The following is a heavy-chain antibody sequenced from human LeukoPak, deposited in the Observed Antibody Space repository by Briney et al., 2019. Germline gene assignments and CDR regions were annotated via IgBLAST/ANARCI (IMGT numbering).Heavy chain of an antibody. D-gene: IGHD3-10*01. Sequence: GGSLRLSCAASGFTFDDYAMHWVRQAPGKGLEWVSGISWNSGSIGYADSVKGRFTISRDNAKNSLYLQMNSLRAEDTALYYCAKDNLYVVRGALDYWGQGTLITVSS. CDR3: AKDNLYVVRGALDY. J-gene: IGHJ4*02. CDR1: GFTFDDYA. CDR2: ISWNSGSI. V-gene: IGHV3-9*01.